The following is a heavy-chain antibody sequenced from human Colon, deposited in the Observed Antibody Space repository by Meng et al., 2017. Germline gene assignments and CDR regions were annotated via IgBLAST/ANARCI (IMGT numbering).Heavy chain of an antibody. D-gene: IGHD6-19*01. CDR2: IYLSGSP. V-gene: IGHV4-4*02. J-gene: IGHJ4*02. Sequence: LMGAGPGLAAPSGTLSLTCAVSGGSISSSNYWSWVRQPPGKGLEWIGQIYLSGSPSYNPSLESRVTISVDKSKNQLSLRLTSVTAADTAIYYCARHGGWHFDYWGQGTLVTVSS. CDR3: ARHGGWHFDY. CDR1: GGSISSSNY.